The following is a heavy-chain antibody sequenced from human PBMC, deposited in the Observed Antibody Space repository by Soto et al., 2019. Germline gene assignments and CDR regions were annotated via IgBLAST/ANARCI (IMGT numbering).Heavy chain of an antibody. CDR1: GYTFTSYG. D-gene: IGHD3-3*01. V-gene: IGHV1-3*01. CDR3: ARTLTTFWSGYYPLGY. J-gene: IGHJ4*02. CDR2: INAGNGNT. Sequence: ASVKVSCKASGYTFTSYGISWVRQAPGQGLEWMGWINAGNGNTKYSQKFQGRVTITRDTSASTAYMELSSLRSEDTAVYYCARTLTTFWSGYYPLGYWGQGTLVTVSS.